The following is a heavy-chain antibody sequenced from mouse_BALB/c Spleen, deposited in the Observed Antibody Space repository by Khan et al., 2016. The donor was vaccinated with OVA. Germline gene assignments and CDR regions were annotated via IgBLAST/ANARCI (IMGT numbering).Heavy chain of an antibody. V-gene: IGHV2-6-7*01. D-gene: IGHD1-2*01. CDR2: IWGDGST. Sequence: QVQLQQSGPGLAAPSQSLSITCSVSGFSLNDFRVNWVRQPTGEGLEWLGMIWGDGSTDYNSALKSRLSICKDKSKSKVFFKMNSLQTDDTARYYCARELRLGGFAYWGQGELGTVSA. J-gene: IGHJ3*01. CDR3: ARELRLGGFAY. CDR1: GFSLNDFR.